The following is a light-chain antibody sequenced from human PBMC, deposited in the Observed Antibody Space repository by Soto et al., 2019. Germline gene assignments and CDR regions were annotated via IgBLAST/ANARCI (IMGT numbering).Light chain of an antibody. CDR3: NSYTSSSNWV. J-gene: IGLJ3*02. V-gene: IGLV2-14*01. CDR1: SSDIGGYNY. CDR2: EVT. Sequence: QSVLTQPASVSGSPGQSITISCTGTSSDIGGYNYVSWYQQHPGKAPKLMIYEVTNRPSGVSNRFSGSKSGNTASLTISGLQAEDEADYYCNSYTSSSNWVFGGGTKVTVL.